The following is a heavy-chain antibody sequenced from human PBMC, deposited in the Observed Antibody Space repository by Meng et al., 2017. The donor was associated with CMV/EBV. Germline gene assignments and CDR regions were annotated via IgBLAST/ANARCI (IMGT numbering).Heavy chain of an antibody. J-gene: IGHJ5*02. CDR3: ARDLMNCSSTSCANWFDP. CDR2: IYTSGST. Sequence: QGLLQGSGPCLVKPSETLSLSCTCSGGSISSYSWSWIRRPAGKGLEWSGRIYTSGSTNYNPSLKSRVTMSVDTSKNQFSLKLSSVTAADTAVYYCARDLMNCSSTSCANWFDPWGQGTLVTVSS. D-gene: IGHD2-2*01. V-gene: IGHV4-4*07. CDR1: GGSISSYS.